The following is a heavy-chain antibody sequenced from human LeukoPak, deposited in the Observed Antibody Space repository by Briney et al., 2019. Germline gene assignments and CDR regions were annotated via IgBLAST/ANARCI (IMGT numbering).Heavy chain of an antibody. Sequence: SETLSLTCTVSGGSISSYYWSWIRQPPGKGLEWIGYIYYSGSTNYNPSLKSRVTISVDTSKNQFSLKLSSVTAADTALYYCARFGATTESYFDYWGQGTLVTVSS. CDR3: ARFGATTESYFDY. V-gene: IGHV4-59*08. D-gene: IGHD1-26*01. J-gene: IGHJ4*02. CDR2: IYYSGST. CDR1: GGSISSYY.